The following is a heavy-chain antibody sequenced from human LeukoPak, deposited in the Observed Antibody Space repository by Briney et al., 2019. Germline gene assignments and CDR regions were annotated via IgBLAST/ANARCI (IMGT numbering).Heavy chain of an antibody. CDR2: ISVRGERT. CDR3: ATYMSGWPEYFQH. Sequence: GGSLRLSCVASGFTFSSYAMVRVRQAPGKGLEWVSGISVRGERTYYADSVKGRFTISRDNSKNTLYLQMNSLRAEDTAVYFCATYMSGWPEYFQHWGQGTLVTVSS. CDR1: GFTFSSYA. D-gene: IGHD6-19*01. V-gene: IGHV3-23*01. J-gene: IGHJ1*01.